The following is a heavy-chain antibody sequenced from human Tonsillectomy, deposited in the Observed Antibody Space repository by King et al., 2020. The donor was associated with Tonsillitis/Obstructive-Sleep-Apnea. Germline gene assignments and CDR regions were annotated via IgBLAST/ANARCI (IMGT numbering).Heavy chain of an antibody. CDR1: GYSFTSYW. J-gene: IGHJ4*02. V-gene: IGHV5-51*01. Sequence: EVQLVQSGAEVKKPGESLKISCKGSGYSFTSYWIGWVRQMPGKGLDWMGIIHPGDSDTRYSPSFQGPVTISADKSFSTAYLQWSSLKASDTAMYYCVRQYRSSQESDYWGQGTLVTVSS. D-gene: IGHD6-6*01. CDR3: VRQYRSSQESDY. CDR2: IHPGDSDT.